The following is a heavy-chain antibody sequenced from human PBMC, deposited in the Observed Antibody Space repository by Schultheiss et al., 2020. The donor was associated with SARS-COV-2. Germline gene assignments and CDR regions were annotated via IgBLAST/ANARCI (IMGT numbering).Heavy chain of an antibody. V-gene: IGHV4-34*01. J-gene: IGHJ6*02. D-gene: IGHD4-17*01. CDR1: GGSISSYY. Sequence: SETLSLTCTVSGGSISSYYWSWIRQPPGKGLEWIGEINHSGSTNYNPSLKSRVTISVDTSKNQFSLKLSSVTAADTAVYYCARGVTTVTPYYYYYGMDVWGQGTTVTVSS. CDR2: INHSGST. CDR3: ARGVTTVTPYYYYYGMDV.